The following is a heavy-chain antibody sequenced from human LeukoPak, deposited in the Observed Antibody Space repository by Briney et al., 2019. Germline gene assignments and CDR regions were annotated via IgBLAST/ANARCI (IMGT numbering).Heavy chain of an antibody. J-gene: IGHJ4*02. Sequence: PGRSLRLSCAASGSTFSSYGMHWVRQAPGKGLEWVAVIWYDGSNKYYADSVKGRFTISRDNSKNTLYLQMNSLRAEDTAVYYCARDRGFIVVVPAAFDYWGQGTLVTVSS. CDR1: GSTFSSYG. CDR3: ARDRGFIVVVPAAFDY. D-gene: IGHD2-2*01. V-gene: IGHV3-33*01. CDR2: IWYDGSNK.